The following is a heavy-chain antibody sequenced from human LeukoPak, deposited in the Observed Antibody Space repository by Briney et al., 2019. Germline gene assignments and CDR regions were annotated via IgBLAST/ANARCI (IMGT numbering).Heavy chain of an antibody. V-gene: IGHV3-74*01. Sequence: GGSLRLSCAASGFTFSSYWMQWVRQAPGKGLVWVSRINSDGSSTSYADSVKGRFTISRDNAKNTLYLQMNSLRAEDTAVYYCAKRGSSWLARHFDYWGQGTLVTVSS. J-gene: IGHJ4*02. CDR3: AKRGSSWLARHFDY. D-gene: IGHD6-13*01. CDR1: GFTFSSYW. CDR2: INSDGSST.